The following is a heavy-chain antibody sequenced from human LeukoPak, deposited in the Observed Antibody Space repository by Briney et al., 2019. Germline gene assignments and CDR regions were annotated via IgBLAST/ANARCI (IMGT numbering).Heavy chain of an antibody. D-gene: IGHD1-20*01. Sequence: ASVKVSCKASGYSFINPGISWVRQAPGQGLEWMGWISTYNANTKYAQNLQGRVTMTTDTSTSTAYMELRGLRSDDTAVYYCARDHNWNPLVYWGQGTLVTVSS. CDR2: ISTYNANT. CDR1: GYSFINPG. V-gene: IGHV1-18*01. CDR3: ARDHNWNPLVY. J-gene: IGHJ4*02.